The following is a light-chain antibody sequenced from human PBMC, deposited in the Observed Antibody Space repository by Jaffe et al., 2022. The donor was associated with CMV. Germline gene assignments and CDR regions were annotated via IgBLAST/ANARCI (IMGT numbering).Light chain of an antibody. J-gene: IGKJ1*01. CDR3: QQSYSSPRT. CDR1: QSTSSY. CDR2: AAS. Sequence: DIQMTQSPSSLSASVGDRITITCRASQSTSSYLNWYQQKPGKAPNLLIYAASSLRTGVPSRFSGSGSGTDFTLTISSLQPEDFATYYCQQSYSSPRTFGQGTKVEIK. V-gene: IGKV1-39*01.